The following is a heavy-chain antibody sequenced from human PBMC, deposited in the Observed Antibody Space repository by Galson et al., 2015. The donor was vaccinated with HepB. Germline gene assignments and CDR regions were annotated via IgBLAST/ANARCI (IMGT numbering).Heavy chain of an antibody. CDR2: ISYDGSNK. J-gene: IGHJ3*02. Sequence: SLRLSCAASGFTFSNYGMHWVRQAPGKGLEWVAVISYDGSNKYYADSVKGRFTISRDNSKYTLYLQMNSLRAEDTAVYYCAKALRFLEWLPTDDAFDIWGQGTTVTVSS. V-gene: IGHV3-30*18. D-gene: IGHD3-3*01. CDR1: GFTFSNYG. CDR3: AKALRFLEWLPTDDAFDI.